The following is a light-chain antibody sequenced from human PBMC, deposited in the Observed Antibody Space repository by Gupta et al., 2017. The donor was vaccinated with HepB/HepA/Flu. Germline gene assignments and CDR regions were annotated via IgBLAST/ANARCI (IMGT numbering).Light chain of an antibody. CDR3: FASAGSNYV. Sequence: QSALTQPRSVSGSPGQSVTISFPGTRGDVGAYNYVSWDQQFPGKDPKLMIYDVKKRPSGVPDRFSASKSGNTAALTISWLQAEDEADYYCFASAGSNYVFGTGTKVTVL. CDR2: DVK. CDR1: RGDVGAYNY. J-gene: IGLJ1*01. V-gene: IGLV2-11*01.